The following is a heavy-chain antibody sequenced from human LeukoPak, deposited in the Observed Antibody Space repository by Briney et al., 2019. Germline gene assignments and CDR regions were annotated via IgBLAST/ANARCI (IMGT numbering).Heavy chain of an antibody. CDR2: IHYSGST. V-gene: IGHV4-59*01. CDR3: AREEGGTYDF. CDR1: GGSISTYF. Sequence: SETLSLTCAVSGGSISTYFWTWIRQPPGKGLEWIGYIHYSGSTNYNPSLKSRVTISVDTSKNHSSLKLSSVTAADTAVYYCAREEGGTYDFWGQGTLVTVSS. J-gene: IGHJ4*02. D-gene: IGHD3-16*01.